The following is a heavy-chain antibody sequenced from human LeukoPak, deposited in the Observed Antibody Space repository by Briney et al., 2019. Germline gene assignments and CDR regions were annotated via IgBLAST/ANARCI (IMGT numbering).Heavy chain of an antibody. D-gene: IGHD1-26*01. Sequence: GGSLRLSCAASGFTVSDNYMTWVRQAPGKGLEWVSSIYSAGATHYAESVKGRFTISRDNSKNTLYLQMNSLRAEDMAVYYCARIEWERLGRAFDIWGQGTMVTVSS. CDR2: IYSAGAT. CDR3: ARIEWERLGRAFDI. J-gene: IGHJ3*02. V-gene: IGHV3-53*01. CDR1: GFTVSDNY.